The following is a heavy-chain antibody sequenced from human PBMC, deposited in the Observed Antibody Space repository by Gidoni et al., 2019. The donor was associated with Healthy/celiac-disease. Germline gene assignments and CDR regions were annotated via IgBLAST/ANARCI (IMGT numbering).Heavy chain of an antibody. D-gene: IGHD6-19*01. CDR1: GFTFSSYS. J-gene: IGHJ4*02. Sequence: EVQLVESGGDLVKPGGSLRRSCAASGFTFSSYSINWVRQAPGKGLEWFSSISSGSSYIYDADSVEGRFTISRDNAKNSLYLQMNSLRAEDTAVYYCAREGWLVYFGLDYWGQGTLVTVSS. CDR3: AREGWLVYFGLDY. V-gene: IGHV3-21*01. CDR2: ISSGSSYI.